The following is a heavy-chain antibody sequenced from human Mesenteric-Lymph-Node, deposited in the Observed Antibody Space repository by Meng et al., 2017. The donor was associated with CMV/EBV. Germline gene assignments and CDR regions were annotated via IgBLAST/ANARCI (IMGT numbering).Heavy chain of an antibody. CDR2: IKCDGSEK. Sequence: GESLKISCAASGFTFSSSWMHWVCQAPEKGLEWVADIKCDGSEKYYVDSVKGRLTISRDNAKNSLYLQVNSLRAEDMTVYYCARDRGGTYYGGFDYWGQGTLVTVSS. J-gene: IGHJ4*02. CDR1: GFTFSSSW. V-gene: IGHV3-52*01. D-gene: IGHD1-26*01. CDR3: ARDRGGTYYGGFDY.